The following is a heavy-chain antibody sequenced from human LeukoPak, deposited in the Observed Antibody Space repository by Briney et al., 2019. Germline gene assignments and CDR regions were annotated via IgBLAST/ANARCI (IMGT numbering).Heavy chain of an antibody. CDR3: ARGSYYYDSSGYSAYYFDY. J-gene: IGHJ4*02. Sequence: SETLSLTCTVSGGFVNYYWGWIRRPAGRGLEWIGRIYTDGGTDYNPSLKSRVTISLDMSKNQVSLTLTSVTAADTAVYYCARGSYYYDSSGYSAYYFDYWGQGTLVTVSS. CDR1: GGFVNYY. D-gene: IGHD3-22*01. V-gene: IGHV4-4*07. CDR2: IYTDGGT.